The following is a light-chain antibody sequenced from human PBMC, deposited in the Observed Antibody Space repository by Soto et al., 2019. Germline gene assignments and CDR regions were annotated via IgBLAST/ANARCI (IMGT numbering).Light chain of an antibody. CDR3: HSYDVSLRGPA. Sequence: QSVLTQPPSLSGAPGQRVTISCTGSRSNIGAGYDVHWYQHLLGTAPKVLIFDNSNRPSWVPDRFSGSKSGTSASLAITGLQAEDEAVYYCHSYDVSLRGPAFGGGTKVTVL. CDR2: DNS. CDR1: RSNIGAGYD. J-gene: IGLJ2*01. V-gene: IGLV1-40*01.